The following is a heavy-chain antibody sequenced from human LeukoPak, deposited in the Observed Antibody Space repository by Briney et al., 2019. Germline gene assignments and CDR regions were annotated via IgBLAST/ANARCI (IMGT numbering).Heavy chain of an antibody. CDR2: IYYSGST. CDR3: ARKSSSWSADKYYFDY. D-gene: IGHD6-13*01. J-gene: IGHJ4*02. V-gene: IGHV4-59*01. CDR1: GGSISSYY. Sequence: PSETLSLTCTVSGGSISSYYWSWIRQPPGKGLEWIGYIYYSGSTNYNPSLKSRVTISVDTSKNQFSLKLSSVTAADTAVYYCARKSSSWSADKYYFDYWGQGTLVTVSS.